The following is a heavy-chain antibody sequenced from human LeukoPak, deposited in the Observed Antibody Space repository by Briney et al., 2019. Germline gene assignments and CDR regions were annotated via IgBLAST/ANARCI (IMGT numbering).Heavy chain of an antibody. CDR3: ARVSPTPFPYYYYYYMDV. CDR1: GGTFSSYA. Sequence: GASVKVSCKASGGTFSSYAISRVRQAPGQGLEWMGGIIPLFGTANYAQKFQGRVTITTDESTSTAYMELSSLRSEDTAVYYCARVSPTPFPYYYYYYMDVWGKGTTVTVSS. V-gene: IGHV1-69*05. D-gene: IGHD2/OR15-2a*01. CDR2: IIPLFGTA. J-gene: IGHJ6*03.